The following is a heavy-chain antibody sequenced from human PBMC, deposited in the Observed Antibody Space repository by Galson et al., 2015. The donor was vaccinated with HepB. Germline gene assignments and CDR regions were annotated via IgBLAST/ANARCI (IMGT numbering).Heavy chain of an antibody. V-gene: IGHV3-23*01. CDR1: GFTFSSYA. D-gene: IGHD4-17*01. Sequence: SLRLSCAASGFTFSSYAMNWVRQAPGKGLEWVSGIGARGTYTYYADSVKGRFIVSRDNSKNTLYLQMNSLRAEDTALYYCAKDDDYAEYGYYFDHWGQGTLVTVSS. CDR3: AKDDDYAEYGYYFDH. J-gene: IGHJ4*02. CDR2: IGARGTYT.